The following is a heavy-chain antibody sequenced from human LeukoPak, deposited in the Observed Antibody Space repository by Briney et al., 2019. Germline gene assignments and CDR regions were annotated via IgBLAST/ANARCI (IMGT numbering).Heavy chain of an antibody. Sequence: GGSLRLSCAASGFTFSSYAMHWVRQAPGKGLEWVAVISYDGSNKYYADSVKGRFTISRDNSKNTLYLQMNSLRAEDTAVYYCASGDYYDSGGYYQNWGQGTLVTVSS. J-gene: IGHJ4*02. V-gene: IGHV3-30*04. CDR3: ASGDYYDSGGYYQN. D-gene: IGHD3-22*01. CDR1: GFTFSSYA. CDR2: ISYDGSNK.